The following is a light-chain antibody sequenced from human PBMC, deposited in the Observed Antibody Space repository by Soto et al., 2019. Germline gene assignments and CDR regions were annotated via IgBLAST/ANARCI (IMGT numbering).Light chain of an antibody. CDR2: AAS. V-gene: IGKV1-39*01. Sequence: DIQMTQSPSSLSASVGDRVTITCRASQSISSYLNWYQQKPGKAPKLLIYAASSLQSGVPSRFRGSGSGTDSMLTISSLQPEDFATYYYQQSYSTPRTFGQGTKVEIK. CDR1: QSISSY. J-gene: IGKJ1*01. CDR3: QQSYSTPRT.